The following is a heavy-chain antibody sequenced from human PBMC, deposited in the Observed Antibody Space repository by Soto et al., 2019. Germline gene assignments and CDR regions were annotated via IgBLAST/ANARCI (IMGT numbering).Heavy chain of an antibody. J-gene: IGHJ4*02. Sequence: GSLRLSCAASGFIFSNYAMSWVRQAPGKGLEWVSFISGSGSSTYYADSVKGRFTISRGNSKNTLYLQMNSLRAEDAAVYYCVREASSSGLHLDHWGRGTLVTVSS. CDR3: VREASSSGLHLDH. CDR1: GFIFSNYA. CDR2: ISGSGSST. D-gene: IGHD6-6*01. V-gene: IGHV3-23*01.